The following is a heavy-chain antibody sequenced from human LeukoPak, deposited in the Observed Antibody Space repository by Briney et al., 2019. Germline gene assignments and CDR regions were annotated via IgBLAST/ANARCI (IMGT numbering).Heavy chain of an antibody. V-gene: IGHV4-34*01. J-gene: IGHJ4*02. CDR3: ARGQGTVTTH. CDR2: INHSGST. CDR1: GGSFSGYY. Sequence: SETLSLTCAVYGGSFSGYYWTWIRRPPGKGLEWIGEINHSGSTNYNPSLKSRVTISVDTSKNQFSLKLSSVTAADTAVYYCARGQGTVTTHWGQGTLVTVSS. D-gene: IGHD4-17*01.